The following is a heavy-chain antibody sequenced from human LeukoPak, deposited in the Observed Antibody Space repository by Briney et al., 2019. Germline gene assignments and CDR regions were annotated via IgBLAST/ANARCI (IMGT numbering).Heavy chain of an antibody. CDR2: ISSSSTTT. Sequence: GGSLRLSCAASGFTFSSYTMYWVRQAPGKGLEWVSNISSSSTTTSYADSVKGRFTISRDNSKNTLYLQMNSLRAEDTAVYYCARDARELLNYYYYYYMDVWGKGTTVTVSS. CDR3: ARDARELLNYYYYYYMDV. J-gene: IGHJ6*03. D-gene: IGHD1-26*01. CDR1: GFTFSSYT. V-gene: IGHV3-48*01.